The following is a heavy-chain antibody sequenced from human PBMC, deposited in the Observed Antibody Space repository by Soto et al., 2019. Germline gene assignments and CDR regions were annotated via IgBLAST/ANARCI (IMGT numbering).Heavy chain of an antibody. CDR1: GDSISSSKYY. CDR2: IYYSGSP. J-gene: IGHJ4*01. Sequence: PSETLSLTCTFSGDSISSSKYYWGWIRQPPGKGLEWIGSIYYSGSPYYNSSLKSRVTISVDTSKNHFSLKLTSMTAADTAVYYGSTLPHYGDPNAGGWGHGILVTVSS. D-gene: IGHD4-17*01. V-gene: IGHV4-39*02. CDR3: STLPHYGDPNAGG.